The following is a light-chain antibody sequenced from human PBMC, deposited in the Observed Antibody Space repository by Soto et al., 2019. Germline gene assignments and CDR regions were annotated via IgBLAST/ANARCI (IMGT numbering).Light chain of an antibody. CDR3: QQYNNWPWT. CDR2: GAS. CDR1: QSVSSN. J-gene: IGKJ1*01. V-gene: IGKV3-15*01. Sequence: EIVMTQSPATLSVSPGERATLSCRASQSVSSNLAWYQQKPGQAPRLLIYGASTRATCFPARFSGSGSGTEFTLTISSLQSEDFAVYYCQQYNNWPWTFGQGTKVDIK.